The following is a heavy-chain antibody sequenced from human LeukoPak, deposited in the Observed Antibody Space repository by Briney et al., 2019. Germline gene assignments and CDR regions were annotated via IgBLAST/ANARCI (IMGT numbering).Heavy chain of an antibody. D-gene: IGHD6-6*01. CDR3: ARVEIAARPYYYYYMDV. J-gene: IGHJ6*03. CDR1: GYSFTSYW. V-gene: IGHV5-51*01. Sequence: GESLKISCKGSGYSFTSYWIGWVRQMPGKGLEWMGIIYPGDSDTRYSPSFQGQVTISADKSISTAHLQWSSLKASDTAMYYCARVEIAARPYYYYYMDVWGKGTTVTVSS. CDR2: IYPGDSDT.